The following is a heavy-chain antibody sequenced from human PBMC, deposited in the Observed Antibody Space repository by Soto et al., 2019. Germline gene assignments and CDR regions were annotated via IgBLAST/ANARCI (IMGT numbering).Heavy chain of an antibody. CDR3: ARLDSSGYYAPVYYYYGMDV. CDR1: GYSFTSYW. CDR2: IYPGDSDT. Sequence: WESLKISCKGSGYSFTSYWIGWVRQMPGKGLEWMGIIYPGDSDTRYSPSFQGQVTISADKSISTAYLQWSSLKASDTAMYYCARLDSSGYYAPVYYYYGMDVWGQGTTVTVSS. D-gene: IGHD3-22*01. J-gene: IGHJ6*02. V-gene: IGHV5-51*01.